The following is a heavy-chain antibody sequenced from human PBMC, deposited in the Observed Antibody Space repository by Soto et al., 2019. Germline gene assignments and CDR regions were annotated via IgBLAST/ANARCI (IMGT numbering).Heavy chain of an antibody. V-gene: IGHV3-33*01. Sequence: PGGSLRLSCAASGFTFSSYGMHWVRQVPGKGMEWVAVIWYDGSNKYYADSVKGRFTISRDNSKNTLYLQMNSLRAEDTAVYYCARDQYYDGLWTFDHWGQGTLVTVSS. CDR3: ARDQYYDGLWTFDH. D-gene: IGHD3-10*01. J-gene: IGHJ4*02. CDR1: GFTFSSYG. CDR2: IWYDGSNK.